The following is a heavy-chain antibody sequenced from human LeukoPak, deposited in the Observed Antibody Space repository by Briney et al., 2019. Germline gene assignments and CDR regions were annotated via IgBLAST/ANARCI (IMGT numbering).Heavy chain of an antibody. CDR2: MNPNTANT. D-gene: IGHD1-1*01. CDR1: RYTFTSYD. J-gene: IGHJ6*03. V-gene: IGHV1-8*01. CDR3: ARAGTANDYYCLDV. Sequence: GPSLKLSPKPSRYTFTSYDINCGREATRQRLEGMRGMNPNTANTSHTQKFQGRCTMTRNTSITTTYMELRSLRSQDTSGSYRARAGTANDYYCLDVWGKGTTVTVSS.